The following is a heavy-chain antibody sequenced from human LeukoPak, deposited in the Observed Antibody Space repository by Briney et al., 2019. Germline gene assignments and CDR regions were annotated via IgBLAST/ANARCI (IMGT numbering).Heavy chain of an antibody. CDR2: IYSTGSTNSGST. V-gene: IGHV4-59*01. Sequence: SETLSLTCTVSGGSFSGYYWSWIRQPPGKGLEWIGYIYSTGSTNSGSTKDNPSLKSRVTISVDTSKNQFSLKLSSVTAADTAVYYCARGRYTSLFDYWGQGTLVTVSS. CDR1: GGSFSGYY. J-gene: IGHJ4*02. CDR3: ARGRYTSLFDY. D-gene: IGHD6-19*01.